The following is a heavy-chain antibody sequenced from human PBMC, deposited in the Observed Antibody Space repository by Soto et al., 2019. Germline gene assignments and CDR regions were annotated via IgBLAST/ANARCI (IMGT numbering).Heavy chain of an antibody. CDR1: GGSISSGDYY. Sequence: QVQLQVSGPGLVKPSQTLSLTCTVSGGSISSGDYYWSWIRQRPGKGVDRIGYIYYSGSTCYKPSLNRRVTISLDTSKNQFSLKLSSVTAADTAVYYCARDFVDCSGGSCSPPSGMAVWGQGTTVTVAS. J-gene: IGHJ6*02. CDR3: ARDFVDCSGGSCSPPSGMAV. CDR2: IYYSGST. V-gene: IGHV4-30-4*01. D-gene: IGHD2-15*01.